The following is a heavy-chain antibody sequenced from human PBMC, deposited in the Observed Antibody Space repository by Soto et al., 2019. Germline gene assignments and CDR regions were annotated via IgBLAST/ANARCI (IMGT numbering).Heavy chain of an antibody. CDR1: GVSISNYH. Sequence: SETLSLTCTVSGVSISNYHWSWIRQPPGKGLEWIGYIYSGNTNYNPSLKSRLTISLDTSKSQFSLRLTSVTAADTAVYYCAREPLTWGQGTLVTVS. V-gene: IGHV4-4*08. CDR3: AREPLT. J-gene: IGHJ4*02. CDR2: IYSGNT.